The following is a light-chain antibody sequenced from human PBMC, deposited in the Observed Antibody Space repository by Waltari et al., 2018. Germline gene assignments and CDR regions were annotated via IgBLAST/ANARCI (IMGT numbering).Light chain of an antibody. Sequence: EMVMTQSPGTLSVSPGERATLSCRASQSVSTNLAWYQQNPGQAPRLLFYGAATRATGIPARFSGTGSGTEFTLTISSLQSEDFAVYYCQQYNDWPITFGPGTKVHIK. V-gene: IGKV3-15*01. CDR1: QSVSTN. CDR3: QQYNDWPIT. CDR2: GAA. J-gene: IGKJ3*01.